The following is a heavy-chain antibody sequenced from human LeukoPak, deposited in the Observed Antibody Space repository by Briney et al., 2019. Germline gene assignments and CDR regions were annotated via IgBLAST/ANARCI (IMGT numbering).Heavy chain of an antibody. CDR2: IYHIGNT. CDR1: GGSISSNNW. V-gene: IGHV4-4*02. CDR3: ASHGAFYLAY. Sequence: SETLSLTSAVSGGSISSNNWWSWVRQPPGKGLEWIGEIYHIGNTNYNPSLKSRVTISVDKSNNQFSLKLNSVTAADTAVYYCASHGAFYLAYWGQGTLVTVSS. J-gene: IGHJ4*02. D-gene: IGHD2/OR15-2a*01.